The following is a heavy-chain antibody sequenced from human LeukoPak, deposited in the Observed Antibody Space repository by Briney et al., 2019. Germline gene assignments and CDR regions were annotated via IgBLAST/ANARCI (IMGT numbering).Heavy chain of an antibody. D-gene: IGHD3-10*01. V-gene: IGHV3-30-3*01. Sequence: PGGSLRLSCAASGFTFSSYAMHWVRQAPGKGLEWVAVISYDVSNKYYADSVKGRFTISRDNSKNTLYLQMNSLRAEDTAVYYCASPRQSYGSGSYAIDYWGQGTLVTVSS. CDR3: ASPRQSYGSGSYAIDY. J-gene: IGHJ4*02. CDR1: GFTFSSYA. CDR2: ISYDVSNK.